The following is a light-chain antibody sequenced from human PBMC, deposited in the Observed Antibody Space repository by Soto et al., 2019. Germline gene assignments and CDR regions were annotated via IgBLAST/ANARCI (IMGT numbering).Light chain of an antibody. CDR3: QQVNSFPLT. CDR1: QGISTW. CDR2: DAS. Sequence: DIQMTQSPSSLAASVGDRVTITCRASQGISTWIAWYQQKPGKAPELLIYDASSLQSGVPSRFSGSGSGTDFTLTISSLQPEDFATYYCQQVNSFPLTFGGGTKVDIK. V-gene: IGKV1-12*01. J-gene: IGKJ4*01.